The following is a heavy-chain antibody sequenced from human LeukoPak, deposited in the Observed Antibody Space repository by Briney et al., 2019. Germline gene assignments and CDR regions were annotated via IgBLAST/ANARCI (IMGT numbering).Heavy chain of an antibody. D-gene: IGHD3-10*01. V-gene: IGHV1-18*04. CDR1: GYTFTSYG. Sequence: ASVKVSCKASGYTFTSYGISWVRQAPGQGLEWMGWISAYNGNTNYAQKLQGRVTMTTDTSTSTAYMELRSLRSDDTAVYYCARELNTMVRGVTSCDFDYWGQGTLVTVSS. CDR3: ARELNTMVRGVTSCDFDY. CDR2: ISAYNGNT. J-gene: IGHJ4*02.